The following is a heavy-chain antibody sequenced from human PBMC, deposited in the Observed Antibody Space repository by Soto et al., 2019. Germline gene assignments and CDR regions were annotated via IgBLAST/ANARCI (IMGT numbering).Heavy chain of an antibody. CDR2: INAGNGNT. Sequence: ASVTVSCKASGYTFTSYAMHLVRQAPGQRLEWMGWINAGNGNTKYSQKFQGRVTITRDTSASTAYMELSSLRSEDTAVYYCARDPTDTAMVSLDYWGQGTLVTVS. V-gene: IGHV1-3*01. CDR3: ARDPTDTAMVSLDY. J-gene: IGHJ4*02. D-gene: IGHD5-18*01. CDR1: GYTFTSYA.